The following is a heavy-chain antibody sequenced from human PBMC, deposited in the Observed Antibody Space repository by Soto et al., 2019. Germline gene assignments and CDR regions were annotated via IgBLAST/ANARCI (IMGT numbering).Heavy chain of an antibody. CDR2: ISYDGSRK. CDR1: GFTFRSYA. D-gene: IGHD3-22*01. Sequence: QVQLVESGGGVVQPGMSLRLSCAASGFTFRSYAMHWVRQAPGKGLEWVALISYDGSRKNYADSVKGRFTISRDDSKNTLFLQMNSLRAEDTAVYYCARVRIWGCYFPLDHWGQGSLVTVSS. V-gene: IGHV3-30-3*01. J-gene: IGHJ5*02. CDR3: ARVRIWGCYFPLDH.